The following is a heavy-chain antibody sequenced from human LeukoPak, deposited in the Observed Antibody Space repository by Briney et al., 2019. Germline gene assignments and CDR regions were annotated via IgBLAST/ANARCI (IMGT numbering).Heavy chain of an antibody. CDR2: ISGSGGST. Sequence: SGGSLRLSCAASGFTFSSYAMSWVRQAPGKGLEWVSAISGSGGSTYYADSVKGRFTISRDNSKNTLYLQMNSLRAEDTAVYYCANEYSSSLGAFDIWGQGTMVTVSS. CDR3: ANEYSSSLGAFDI. J-gene: IGHJ3*02. V-gene: IGHV3-23*01. D-gene: IGHD6-6*01. CDR1: GFTFSSYA.